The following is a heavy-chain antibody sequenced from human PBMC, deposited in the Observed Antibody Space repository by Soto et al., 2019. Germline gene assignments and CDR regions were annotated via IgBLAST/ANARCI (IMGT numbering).Heavy chain of an antibody. V-gene: IGHV1-69*12. CDR2: IMPIFRTP. D-gene: IGHD1-1*01. CDR1: GGTFRSSA. Sequence: QVQLEQSGAEVKKPGSSVKVSCKASGGTFRSSAISWVRQAPGQGLEWMGGIMPIFRTPDYAQKFQGRVTISADESTSTAYMELSGLRSDDTAVYFCARDNDRPQLGGNYYYILDVWGHGTTVTVSS. J-gene: IGHJ6*02. CDR3: ARDNDRPQLGGNYYYILDV.